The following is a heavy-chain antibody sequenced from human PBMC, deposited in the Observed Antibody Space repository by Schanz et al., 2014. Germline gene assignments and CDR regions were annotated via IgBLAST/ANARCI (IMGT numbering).Heavy chain of an antibody. Sequence: EVQLVESGGGLIQPGGSLRLSCAASGITFSSHSFNWVRQAPGKGLEWISYITYNGGTIYYADSVKGRFTISRDNAKNSLYLEMNSLRAEDTALYYCAKGPYYYYYMDVWGNGTTVTVSS. CDR2: ITYNGGTI. V-gene: IGHV3-48*01. CDR3: AKGPYYYYYMDV. CDR1: GITFSSHS. J-gene: IGHJ6*03.